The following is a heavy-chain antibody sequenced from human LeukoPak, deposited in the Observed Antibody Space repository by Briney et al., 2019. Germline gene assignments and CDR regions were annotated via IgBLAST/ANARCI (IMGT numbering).Heavy chain of an antibody. CDR2: INPNSGGT. Sequence: ASVEVSCKASGYTFTGYYMHWVRQAPGQGLEWMGWINPNSGGTNYAQKFQGRVTMTRDTSISTAYMELSRLRSDDTAVYYCARDLAFYDFWSGSISALDYWGQGTLVTVSS. CDR3: ARDLAFYDFWSGSISALDY. J-gene: IGHJ4*02. D-gene: IGHD3-3*01. V-gene: IGHV1-2*02. CDR1: GYTFTGYY.